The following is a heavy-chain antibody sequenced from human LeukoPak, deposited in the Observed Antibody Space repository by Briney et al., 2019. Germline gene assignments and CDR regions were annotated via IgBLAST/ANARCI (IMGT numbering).Heavy chain of an antibody. CDR3: ARYGLIRGFEY. Sequence: SETLSLTCTVSGGSISSYYWSWIRQPPGKELEWIGYIYYSGSTNYSPSLKSRVTISVDTSKNQFSLKLSSVTPADTAVYYCARYGLIRGFEYWGQGTLVTVSS. J-gene: IGHJ4*02. CDR2: IYYSGST. V-gene: IGHV4-59*01. D-gene: IGHD3-16*01. CDR1: GGSISSYY.